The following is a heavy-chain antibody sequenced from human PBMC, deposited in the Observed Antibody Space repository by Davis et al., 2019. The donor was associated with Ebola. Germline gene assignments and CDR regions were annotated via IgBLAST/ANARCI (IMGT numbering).Heavy chain of an antibody. CDR2: IWYDGSNK. J-gene: IGHJ2*01. CDR3: ARVKILRQRYWYFDL. D-gene: IGHD1-1*01. CDR1: GFTFSSYG. Sequence: GGSLRLSCAASGFTFSSYGMHWVRQAPGKGLEWVAVIWYDGSNKYYADSVKGRFTISRDNSKNTLYLQMNSLRAEDTAVYYCARVKILRQRYWYFDLWGRGTLVTVSS. V-gene: IGHV3-33*01.